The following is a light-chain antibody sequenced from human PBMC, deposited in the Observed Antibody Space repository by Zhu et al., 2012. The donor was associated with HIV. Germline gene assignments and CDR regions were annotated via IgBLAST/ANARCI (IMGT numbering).Light chain of an antibody. J-gene: IGKJ1*01. CDR3: QQYGSSPRT. CDR1: QSVSSF. CDR2: DTS. V-gene: IGKV3-20*01. Sequence: IVLTQSPATLSLSPGERATLSCRASQSVSSFLAWYQQKPGQSPRLLIYDTSKRAAGIPARFSGSGSGTDFTLTISRLEPEDFAVYYCQQYGSSPRTFGQGTKVEIK.